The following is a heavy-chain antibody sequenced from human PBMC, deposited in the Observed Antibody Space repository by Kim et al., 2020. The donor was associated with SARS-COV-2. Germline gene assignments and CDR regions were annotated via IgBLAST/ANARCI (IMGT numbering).Heavy chain of an antibody. V-gene: IGHV4-59*09. CDR3: ARGLSRAEAFDY. Sequence: NYNPSLKSRVTISVDTSKNQFSLKLSSVTAADTAVYYCARGLSRAEAFDYWGQGTLVTVSS. J-gene: IGHJ4*02.